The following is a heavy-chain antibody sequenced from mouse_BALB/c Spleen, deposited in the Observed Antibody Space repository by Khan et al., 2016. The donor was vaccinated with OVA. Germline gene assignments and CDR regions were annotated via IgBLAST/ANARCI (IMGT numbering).Heavy chain of an antibody. Sequence: EVELVESGGGLVKPGGSLKLSCAASGFTFSSYTMSWVRQTPEKRLEWVATISSGSTYTTYPDSVKGRFTISRDNAKNTVYLQMSSLKSEDAALYYCTRDGNYAHWYFDVWGAGTTVTVSS. CDR1: GFTFSSYT. D-gene: IGHD2-1*01. J-gene: IGHJ1*01. CDR2: ISSGSTYT. V-gene: IGHV5-6-4*01. CDR3: TRDGNYAHWYFDV.